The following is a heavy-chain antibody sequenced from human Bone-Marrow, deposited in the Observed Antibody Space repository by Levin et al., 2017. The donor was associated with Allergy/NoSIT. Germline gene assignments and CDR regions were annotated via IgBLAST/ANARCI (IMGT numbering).Heavy chain of an antibody. CDR2: ISWDGGST. CDR1: GFTFDDYT. J-gene: IGHJ4*02. CDR3: AKESGGYVTAAGEIDY. D-gene: IGHD6-13*01. V-gene: IGHV3-43*01. Sequence: GGSLRLSCAASGFTFDDYTMHWVRQAPGKGLEWVSLISWDGGSTYYADSVKGRFTISRDNSKNSLYLQMNSLRTEDTALYYCAKESGGYVTAAGEIDYWGQGTLVTVSS.